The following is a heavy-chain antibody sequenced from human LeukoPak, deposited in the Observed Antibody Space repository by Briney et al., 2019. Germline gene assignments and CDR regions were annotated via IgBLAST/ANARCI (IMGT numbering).Heavy chain of an antibody. V-gene: IGHV4-59*08. CDR2: IYYTGST. D-gene: IGHD2-15*01. Sequence: PSESLSLTCTVSGGSINSYYWSWIRQPPGKGLEWIGSIYYTGSTNYNPSLKSRVTISVDTSKTQFSLKLTSVNAADTAVYYCARRGCSGGSCQSSLAFDSWGEGRMVTVSS. CDR3: ARRGCSGGSCQSSLAFDS. CDR1: GGSINSYY. J-gene: IGHJ3*02.